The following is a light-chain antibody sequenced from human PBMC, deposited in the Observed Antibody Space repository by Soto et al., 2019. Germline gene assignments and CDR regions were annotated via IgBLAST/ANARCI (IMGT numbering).Light chain of an antibody. Sequence: DIQMTQSPSTLSASVGDRVTITCRARQSLSSWLAWYEQKPGKAPNLLIDDASSLESGDPSRFSGGGSGAEFTLTFSCLQPDDFATYYCQHYDSYSWTFGQGTKVEIK. CDR2: DAS. CDR3: QHYDSYSWT. J-gene: IGKJ1*01. CDR1: QSLSSW. V-gene: IGKV1-5*01.